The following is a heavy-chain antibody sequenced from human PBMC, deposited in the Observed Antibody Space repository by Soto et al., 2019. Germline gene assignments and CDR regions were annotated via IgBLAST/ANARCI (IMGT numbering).Heavy chain of an antibody. J-gene: IGHJ4*02. CDR3: ARGLVDIVATSHFDY. CDR2: IYYSGST. V-gene: IGHV4-31*03. D-gene: IGHD5-12*01. CDR1: GGSISSGGYY. Sequence: SATLSLTCTVSGGSISSGGYYWSWIRQHPGKGLEWIGYIYYSGSTYYNPSLKSRVTISVDTSKNQFSLKLSSVTAADTAVYYCARGLVDIVATSHFDYWGQGTLVTVS.